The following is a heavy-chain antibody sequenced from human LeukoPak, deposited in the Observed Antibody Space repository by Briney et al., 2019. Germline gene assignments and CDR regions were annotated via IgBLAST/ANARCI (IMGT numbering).Heavy chain of an antibody. CDR2: IIPIFGTA. CDR1: GGTFSSYA. CDR3: ARDRRDGYNSFDY. Sequence: SVKASCKASGGTFSSYAISWVRQAPGQGLEWMGGIIPIFGTANYAQKFQGRVTITADKSTSTAYMELSSLRSEDTAVYYCARDRRDGYNSFDYWGQGTLVTVSS. V-gene: IGHV1-69*06. J-gene: IGHJ4*02. D-gene: IGHD5-24*01.